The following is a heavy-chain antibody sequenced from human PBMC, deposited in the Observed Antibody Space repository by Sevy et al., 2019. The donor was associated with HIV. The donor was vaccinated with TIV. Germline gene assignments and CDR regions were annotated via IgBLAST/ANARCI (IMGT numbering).Heavy chain of an antibody. CDR1: GFSLSTSGVG. CDR2: IYWNDDK. J-gene: IGHJ5*02. CDR3: AHSLPGCSSTSCFLHP. D-gene: IGHD2-2*01. Sequence: SGPTLVKPTQTLTLTCTFSGFSLSTSGVGVGWIRQPPGKALEWLALIYWNDDKRYSPSLKSRLTITKDTSKNQVVLTMTNMDPVDTATYYCAHSLPGCSSTSCFLHPWGQGTLVTVSS. V-gene: IGHV2-5*01.